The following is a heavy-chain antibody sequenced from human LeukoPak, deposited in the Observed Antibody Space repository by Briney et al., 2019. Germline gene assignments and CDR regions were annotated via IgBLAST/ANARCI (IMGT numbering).Heavy chain of an antibody. CDR1: GDFITAYY. Sequence: SETLSLTCTVSGDFITAYYWSWIRQPAGKGLEWIGRIYISGSTNYNPSLKSRVTMSVDTSKNQFSLKLSSVTAADTAVYYCARRTYYYDSSGYYLDYWGQGTLVTVSS. V-gene: IGHV4-4*07. J-gene: IGHJ4*02. CDR2: IYISGST. CDR3: ARRTYYYDSSGYYLDY. D-gene: IGHD3-22*01.